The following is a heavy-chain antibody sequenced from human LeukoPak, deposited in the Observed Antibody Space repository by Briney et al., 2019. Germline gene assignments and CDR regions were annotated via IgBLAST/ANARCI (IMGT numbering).Heavy chain of an antibody. Sequence: GESLKISCKGSGYSFTNYWIGWVRQMPGKGLEWMGIIYPTDSDTRYSPSFQGQVTISADESISTAYLQWSSLKASDTAMYYCARQGGLYYYDSSGSKYYFDYWGQGTLVTVSS. CDR3: ARQGGLYYYDSSGSKYYFDY. D-gene: IGHD3-22*01. J-gene: IGHJ4*02. V-gene: IGHV5-51*01. CDR1: GYSFTNYW. CDR2: IYPTDSDT.